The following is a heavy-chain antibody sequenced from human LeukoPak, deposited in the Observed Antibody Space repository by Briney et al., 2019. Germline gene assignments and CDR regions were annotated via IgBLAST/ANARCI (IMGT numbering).Heavy chain of an antibody. D-gene: IGHD2-15*01. CDR3: AREGVVGAYGHFDY. J-gene: IGHJ4*02. V-gene: IGHV4-34*01. CDR2: INHSGST. Sequence: SETLSLTCAVYGGSFSGYYWSWIRQPPGKGLEWIGEINHSGSTNYNPSLKSRVTISVDTSKNQFSLKLSSVTAADTAVYYCAREGVVGAYGHFDYWGQGTLVTASS. CDR1: GGSFSGYY.